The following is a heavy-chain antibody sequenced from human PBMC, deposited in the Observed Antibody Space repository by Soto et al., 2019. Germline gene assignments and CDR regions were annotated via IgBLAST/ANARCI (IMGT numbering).Heavy chain of an antibody. CDR2: TYYRSKWYN. D-gene: IGHD2-2*01. Sequence: PSQTLSLTCVISGDSVSSNSAAWNWIRQSPSRGLEWLGRTYYRSKWYNDYAVSVKSRITINPDTSKNQFSLQLNSVTPEDTAVYYCARGGVVPAARYYYMDVGGNGTTVTVS. J-gene: IGHJ6*03. CDR1: GDSVSSNSAA. CDR3: ARGGVVPAARYYYMDV. V-gene: IGHV6-1*01.